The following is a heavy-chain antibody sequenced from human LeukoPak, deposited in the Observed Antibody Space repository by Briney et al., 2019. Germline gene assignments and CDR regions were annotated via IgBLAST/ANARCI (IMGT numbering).Heavy chain of an antibody. CDR3: ARVVDYYDSSGPRGWDAFDI. V-gene: IGHV7-4-1*02. CDR2: INTNTGNP. CDR1: GYSFTNYA. J-gene: IGHJ3*02. Sequence: GASVKVSCKASGYSFTNYAMNWVRQAPGQGLEWVGWINTNTGNPTYAQGFTGRFVFSLDTSVNTAYLQISSLKAEDTAVYYCARVVDYYDSSGPRGWDAFDIWGQGTMVTVSS. D-gene: IGHD3-22*01.